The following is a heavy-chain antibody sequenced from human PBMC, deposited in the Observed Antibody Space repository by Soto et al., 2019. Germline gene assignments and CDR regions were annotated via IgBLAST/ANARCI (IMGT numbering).Heavy chain of an antibody. CDR1: GYTFTSYG. J-gene: IGHJ4*02. D-gene: IGHD3-3*01. CDR3: ARDRELGVHQPAGY. V-gene: IGHV1-18*01. Sequence: QVQLVQSRAEVNKPGAAVKVSYKASGYTFTSYGISWVRQAPGQGLEWMGWISAYNGNTNYAQKLQGRVTMTTDPSTSTAYIALRSLRSDDKAVYYCARDRELGVHQPAGYWGQGTLVTVSS. CDR2: ISAYNGNT.